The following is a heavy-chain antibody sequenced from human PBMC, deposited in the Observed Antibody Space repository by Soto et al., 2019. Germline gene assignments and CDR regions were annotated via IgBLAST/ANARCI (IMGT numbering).Heavy chain of an antibody. CDR2: IYYSGST. D-gene: IGHD5-18*01. CDR1: GGSISSSSYY. CDR3: ARHGDGYNYPGNCFAP. V-gene: IGHV4-39*01. Sequence: SETLSLTCTVSGGSISSSSYYWGWIRQPPGKGLEWIGSIYYSGSTYYNPSLKSRVTISVDTSKNQFSLKLSSVTAADTAVYYCARHGDGYNYPGNCFAPGGEESLDTVSS. J-gene: IGHJ5*02.